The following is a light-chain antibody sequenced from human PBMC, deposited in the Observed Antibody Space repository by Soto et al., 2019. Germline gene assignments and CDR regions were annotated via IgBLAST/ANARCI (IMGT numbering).Light chain of an antibody. CDR2: EVS. J-gene: IGLJ1*01. CDR1: SSDVGSYNF. V-gene: IGLV2-23*02. Sequence: QSVLTQPASVSGSPGQSITISCTGTSSDVGSYNFVSWYQQHPGKAPKLMIYEVSKRPSGVSNGSSGSKSGNTASLTISGLQAEDEADYYCCSYAGSYTYVFGTGTKVTVL. CDR3: CSYAGSYTYV.